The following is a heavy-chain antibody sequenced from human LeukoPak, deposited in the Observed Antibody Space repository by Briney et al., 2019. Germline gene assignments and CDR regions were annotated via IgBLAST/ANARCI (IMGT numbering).Heavy chain of an antibody. CDR1: GGSFSGYY. CDR2: IKQDGSEK. J-gene: IGHJ4*02. V-gene: IGHV3-7*01. CDR3: ARVLVVVAALDY. Sequence: ETLSLTCAVYGGSFSGYYWSWIRQPPGKGLEWVANIKQDGSEKYYVDSVKGRFTISRDNAKNSLYLQMNSLRAEDTAVYYCARVLVVVAALDYWGQGTLVTVSS. D-gene: IGHD2-15*01.